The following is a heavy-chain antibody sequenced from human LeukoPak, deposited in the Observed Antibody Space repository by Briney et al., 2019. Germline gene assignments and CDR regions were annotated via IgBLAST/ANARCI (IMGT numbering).Heavy chain of an antibody. D-gene: IGHD4-17*01. V-gene: IGHV3-20*04. J-gene: IGHJ4*02. CDR1: GFAFDDYG. CDR2: INWNGGST. Sequence: GGSLRLSCAASGFAFDDYGMSWVRQAPGKWLEWVSGINWNGGSTGYADSVKGRFTISRDNAKNSLYLQMNSLRAEDTAVYYCASRIYGDYVFHYWGQGTLVTVSS. CDR3: ASRIYGDYVFHY.